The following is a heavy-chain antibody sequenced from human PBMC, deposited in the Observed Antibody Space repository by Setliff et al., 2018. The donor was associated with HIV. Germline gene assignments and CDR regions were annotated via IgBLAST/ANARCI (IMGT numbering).Heavy chain of an antibody. CDR1: GGSFSGYY. J-gene: IGHJ3*02. D-gene: IGHD5-18*01. CDR3: ARVQPLSHSYAFDI. Sequence: LSLTCAVYGGSFSGYYWSWIRQPPGKGLEWIGEINHSGSTNYNPSLKSRVTISVDTSKNQFSLKLSSVTAADTAVYYCARVQPLSHSYAFDIRGQGTMVTVSS. CDR2: INHSGST. V-gene: IGHV4-34*01.